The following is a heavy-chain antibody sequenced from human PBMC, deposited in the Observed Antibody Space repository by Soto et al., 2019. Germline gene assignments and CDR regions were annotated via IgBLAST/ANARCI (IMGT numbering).Heavy chain of an antibody. CDR2: INTYNSNT. V-gene: IGHV1-18*01. CDR1: GYTFTSYG. J-gene: IGHJ5*02. Sequence: ASVKVSCKASGYTFTSYGISWVRQAPGQGLEWMGWINTYNSNTNYGQKLQGRVTMTTDTSTSTAYMDLRSLRSDDTAVYYCARDFSSDSSGWWFDPWGQGTLVTVSS. D-gene: IGHD2-21*01. CDR3: ARDFSSDSSGWWFDP.